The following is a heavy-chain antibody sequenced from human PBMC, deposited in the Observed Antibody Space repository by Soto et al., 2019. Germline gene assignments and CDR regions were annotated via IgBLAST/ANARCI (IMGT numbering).Heavy chain of an antibody. CDR1: GGSISSGGYY. V-gene: IGHV4-31*03. Sequence: QVQLQESGPGLVKPSQTLSLTCTVSGGSISSGGYYWSWIRQHPGKGLEWIGYIYYSGSTYYKPSLKSRVTISVDTSKNQFSLKLSSVTAADTAVYYCARGRSSTSPSPIGYWGQGTLVTVSS. CDR2: IYYSGST. J-gene: IGHJ4*02. D-gene: IGHD2-2*01. CDR3: ARGRSSTSPSPIGY.